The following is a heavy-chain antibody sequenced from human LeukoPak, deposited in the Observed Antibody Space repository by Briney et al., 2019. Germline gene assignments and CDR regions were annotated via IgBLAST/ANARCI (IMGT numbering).Heavy chain of an antibody. V-gene: IGHV3-21*01. CDR3: ARVGGSHGPFGY. J-gene: IGHJ4*02. Sequence: PGGSLRLSCTASGFTFGDYAMSWVRQAPGKGLEWVSSISSSSSYIYYADSVKGRFTISRDNAKNSLYLQMNSLRAEDTAVYYCARVGGSHGPFGYWGQGTLVTVSS. D-gene: IGHD1-26*01. CDR2: ISSSSSYI. CDR1: GFTFGDYA.